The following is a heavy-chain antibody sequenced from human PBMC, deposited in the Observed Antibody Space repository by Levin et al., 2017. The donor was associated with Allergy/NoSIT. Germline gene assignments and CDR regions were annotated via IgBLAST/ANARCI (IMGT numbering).Heavy chain of an antibody. D-gene: IGHD1-26*01. CDR1: GFTFSSYW. Sequence: PGGSLRLSCAASGFTFSSYWMHWVRQAPGKGLVWVSRITSDGSSTTYADSVKGRFTISRDNAKNTLYLQMNSLRAEDTAVYYCARARSSTRDAFDIWGQGTMVTVSS. V-gene: IGHV3-74*01. CDR3: ARARSSTRDAFDI. CDR2: ITSDGSST. J-gene: IGHJ3*02.